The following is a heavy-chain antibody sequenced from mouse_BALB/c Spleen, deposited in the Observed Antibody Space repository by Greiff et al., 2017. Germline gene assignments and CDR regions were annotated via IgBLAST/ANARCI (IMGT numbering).Heavy chain of an antibody. CDR2: INPSNGGT. J-gene: IGHJ3*01. CDR3: TRRDYYGSSYGFAY. Sequence: QVQLQQSGAELVKPGASVKLSCKASGYTFTSYYMYWVKQRPGQGLEWIGEINPSNGGTNFNEKFKSKATLTVDKSSSTAYMQLSSLTSEDSAVYYCTRRDYYGSSYGFAYWGQGTLVTVSA. V-gene: IGHV1S81*02. D-gene: IGHD1-1*01. CDR1: GYTFTSYY.